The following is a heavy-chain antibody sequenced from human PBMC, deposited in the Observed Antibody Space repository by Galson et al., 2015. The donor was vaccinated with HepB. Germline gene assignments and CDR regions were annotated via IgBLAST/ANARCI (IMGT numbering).Heavy chain of an antibody. D-gene: IGHD3-9*01. CDR2: IRSKSDYGGTT. CDR3: SWRFDWDYRH. J-gene: IGHJ4*02. CDR1: GFRFDSAW. V-gene: IGHV3-15*01. Sequence: SLRLSCAASGFRFDSAWMTWVRQAPGKGLEWVALIRSKSDYGGTTDYAAPVKGRFAISRDDSKNMVYLQMNSLKTEDTAVYYCSWRFDWDYRHWGQGTLVTVSS.